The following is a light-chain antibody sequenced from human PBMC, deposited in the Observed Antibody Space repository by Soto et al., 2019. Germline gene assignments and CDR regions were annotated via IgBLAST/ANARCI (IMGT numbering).Light chain of an antibody. J-gene: IGKJ3*01. CDR2: LGS. Sequence: DIVMTQSPLSLPVTPGEPASISCRSSRSLLHSNGYNYLDWYLQKPGQSPQLLIYLGSNRASGVPDRFSGSGSGTDFTLTISRVEAEDVGVYYCMQALQTPVTFGPGTKVDIK. CDR3: MQALQTPVT. V-gene: IGKV2-28*01. CDR1: RSLLHSNGYNY.